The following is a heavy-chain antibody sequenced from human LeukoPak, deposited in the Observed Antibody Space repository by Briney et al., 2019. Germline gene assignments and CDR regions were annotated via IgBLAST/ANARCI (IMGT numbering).Heavy chain of an antibody. CDR2: INHSGST. J-gene: IGHJ5*02. Sequence: PSETLSLTCAVYGGSFSGYYWSWLRQPPGKGLEGIGEINHSGSTNYNPSLKSRVTISVDTSKSQCSLKLSSVTAADTAVYYCARRYSSSWFNWFDHWGQGTLVTVSS. V-gene: IGHV4-34*01. CDR3: ARRYSSSWFNWFDH. CDR1: GGSFSGYY. D-gene: IGHD6-13*01.